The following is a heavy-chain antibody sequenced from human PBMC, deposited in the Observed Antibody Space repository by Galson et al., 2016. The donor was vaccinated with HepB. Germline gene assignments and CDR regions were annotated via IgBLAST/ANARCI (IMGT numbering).Heavy chain of an antibody. J-gene: IGHJ2*01. D-gene: IGHD3-10*01. CDR1: GGSISSYY. V-gene: IGHV4-59*01. Sequence: ETLSLTCTVPGGSISSYYWSWIRQPPGKGLAWIGDSYYSGSTNYKPYLKSRVTIPEDTSKNQFSLELSFVTAADTAVYYCAGGDWFGETWYFDRWGGGTLVTISS. CDR2: SYYSGST. CDR3: AGGDWFGETWYFDR.